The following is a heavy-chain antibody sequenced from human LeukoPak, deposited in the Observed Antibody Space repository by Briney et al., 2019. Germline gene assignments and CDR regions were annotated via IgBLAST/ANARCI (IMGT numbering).Heavy chain of an antibody. CDR2: IYSGGST. CDR3: AKGGSYYGSGGSDY. D-gene: IGHD3-10*01. V-gene: IGHV3-53*01. CDR1: GFTFSSYY. Sequence: GGSLRLSCAASGFTFSSYYMSWVRQAPGKGLEWVSVIYSGGSTYYADSVKGRFTISRDNSKNTLYLQMNSLRAEDTAVYYCAKGGSYYGSGGSDYWGQGTLVTVSS. J-gene: IGHJ4*02.